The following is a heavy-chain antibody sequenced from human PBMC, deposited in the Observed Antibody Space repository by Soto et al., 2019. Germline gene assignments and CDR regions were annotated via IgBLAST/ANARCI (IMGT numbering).Heavy chain of an antibody. CDR1: GGSISSEGYY. CDR3: ARGRGYSYGPYYFDY. CDR2: IYYSGTT. Sequence: QVPLRESGPGLVKPSQTLSLTCTVSGGSISSEGYYWSWFRQLPGKGLEWIGDIYYSGTTYHNPSLRSRLTISGDASKNQFSLKLSSVTAADTALYYCARGRGYSYGPYYFDYWGQGTLVTVSS. V-gene: IGHV4-31*03. J-gene: IGHJ4*02. D-gene: IGHD5-18*01.